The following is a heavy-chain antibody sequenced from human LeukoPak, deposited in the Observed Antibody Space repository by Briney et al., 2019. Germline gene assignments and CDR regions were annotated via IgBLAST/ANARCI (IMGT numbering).Heavy chain of an antibody. Sequence: GRSLRLSCAASGFTFSSYGMHWVRQAPGKGLEWVAVISYDGSNKYYADSVKGRFTISRDNSKNTLYLQMNSLRAEDTAVYYCARECRDYDRAFDIWGQGTMVTVSS. D-gene: IGHD3-3*01. J-gene: IGHJ3*02. CDR2: ISYDGSNK. CDR1: GFTFSSYG. CDR3: ARECRDYDRAFDI. V-gene: IGHV3-30*03.